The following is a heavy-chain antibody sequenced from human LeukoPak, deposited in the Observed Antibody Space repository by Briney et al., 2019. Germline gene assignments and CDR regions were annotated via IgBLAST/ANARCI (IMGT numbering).Heavy chain of an antibody. Sequence: GESLKISCEGSGYSFTSYWIGWLRQMPGKGLEWMGFIYPGDSDTRYSPSFQGQVAFSADKSISTAYLQWSGLKASDTAMYYCARTSGDNDGNALYFDYWGQGTLVTVSS. CDR2: IYPGDSDT. J-gene: IGHJ4*02. CDR1: GYSFTSYW. V-gene: IGHV5-51*01. CDR3: ARTSGDNDGNALYFDY. D-gene: IGHD4-23*01.